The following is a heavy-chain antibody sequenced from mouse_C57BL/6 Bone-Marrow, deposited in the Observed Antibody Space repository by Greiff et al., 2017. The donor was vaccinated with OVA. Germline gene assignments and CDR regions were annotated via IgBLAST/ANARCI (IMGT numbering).Heavy chain of an antibody. Sequence: VQLQQSGAELVRPGASVTLSCKASGYTFTDYEMHWVKQTPVHGLAWIGAIDPDTGGTAYNQKFKGKAILTADKSSSTAYVELRSLTSEDSAVYYCTRGLGGGDYWGQGTTLTVSS. CDR2: IDPDTGGT. CDR3: TRGLGGGDY. J-gene: IGHJ2*01. V-gene: IGHV1-15*01. CDR1: GYTFTDYE. D-gene: IGHD3-3*01.